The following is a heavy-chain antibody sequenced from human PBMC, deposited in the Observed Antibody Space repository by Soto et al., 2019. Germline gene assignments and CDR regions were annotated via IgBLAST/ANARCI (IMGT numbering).Heavy chain of an antibody. D-gene: IGHD2-2*01. V-gene: IGHV1-3*01. J-gene: IGHJ6*02. CDR1: GYTFTSYA. Sequence: ASVKVSGKASGYTFTSYAMHWVRQAPGQRREWMGWINAGNGNTKYSQKFQGRVTITRDTSARTAYMELSSRRSEDTAVYYCARAQIGIVVAPAARGGEDYGIEVWGQGTTVTVSS. CDR3: ARAQIGIVVAPAARGGEDYGIEV. CDR2: INAGNGNT.